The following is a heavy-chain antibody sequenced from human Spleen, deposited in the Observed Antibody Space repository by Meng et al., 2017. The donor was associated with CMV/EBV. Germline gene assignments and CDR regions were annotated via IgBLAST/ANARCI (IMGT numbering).Heavy chain of an antibody. CDR3: ARGCSSTRCYRASNYGMDV. D-gene: IGHD2-2*01. CDR2: INPNSGGT. V-gene: IGHV1-2*02. CDR1: GGTFSSYA. Sequence: ASVKVSCKASGGTFSSYAISWVRQAPGQGLEWMGWINPNSGGTNYAQKFRGRVTMAGDTSISTAYMEVSRLTSDETAVYYCARGCSSTRCYRASNYGMDVWGQGTTVTVSS. J-gene: IGHJ6*02.